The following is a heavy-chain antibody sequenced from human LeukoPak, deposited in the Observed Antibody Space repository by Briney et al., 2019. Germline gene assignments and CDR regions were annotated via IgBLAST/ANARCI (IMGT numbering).Heavy chain of an antibody. J-gene: IGHJ4*02. CDR3: ATLLLWFGEPIDY. V-gene: IGHV3-23*01. CDR1: GFTFSSYA. Sequence: GGSLRLSCAASGFTFSSYARSWVRQAPGKGLEWVSAISGSGGSSYYADSVKGRFTISRDNSKNTLYLQMNSLRAEDTAVYYCATLLLWFGEPIDYWGQGTLVTVSS. CDR2: ISGSGGSS. D-gene: IGHD3-10*01.